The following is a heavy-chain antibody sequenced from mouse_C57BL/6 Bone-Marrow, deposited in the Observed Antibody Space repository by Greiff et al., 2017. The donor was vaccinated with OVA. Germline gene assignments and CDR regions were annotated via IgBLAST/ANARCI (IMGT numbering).Heavy chain of an antibody. CDR2: IYPGSGNT. V-gene: IGHV1-66*01. D-gene: IGHD3-1*01. J-gene: IGHJ2*01. CDR3: ARCLWATGYFDD. CDR1: GYSFTSYY. Sequence: VQLMESGPELVKPGASVKISCKASGYSFTSYYIHWVKQRPGQGLEWIGWIYPGSGNTKYNEKFKGKATLTADTSSSTAYMQLSSLTSEDSAVYYCARCLWATGYFDDWGKGTTLTVSS.